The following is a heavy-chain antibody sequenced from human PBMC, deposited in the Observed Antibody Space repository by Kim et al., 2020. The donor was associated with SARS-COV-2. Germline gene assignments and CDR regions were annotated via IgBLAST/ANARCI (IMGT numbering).Heavy chain of an antibody. J-gene: IGHJ4*02. CDR2: GDTT. V-gene: IGHV3-23*01. Sequence: GDTTYHAHSVKGRFTISRDNSKNTLYLQMNSLGAEDTAVYYCAKGNPTPDWRQETLVTVSS. CDR3: AKGNPTPD.